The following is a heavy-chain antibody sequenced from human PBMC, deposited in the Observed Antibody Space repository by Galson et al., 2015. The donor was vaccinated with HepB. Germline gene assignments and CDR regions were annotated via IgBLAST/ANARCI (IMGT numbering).Heavy chain of an antibody. CDR2: INPSGGST. D-gene: IGHD6-13*01. V-gene: IGHV1-46*03. CDR1: GYTFTSYY. J-gene: IGHJ6*02. CDR3: AREGSSWYIVVGMDV. Sequence: SVKVSCKASGYTFTSYYMHWVRQAPGQGLEWMGIINPSGGSTSYAQKFQGRVTMTRDTSTSTVYMELSSLRSEDTAVYYCAREGSSWYIVVGMDVWGQGTTVTVSS.